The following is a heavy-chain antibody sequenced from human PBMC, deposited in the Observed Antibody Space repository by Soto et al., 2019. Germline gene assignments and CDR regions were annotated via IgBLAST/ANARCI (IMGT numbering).Heavy chain of an antibody. CDR3: ERLRIATNNYKWFDP. CDR1: GADLNSGNYY. Sequence: TLSLTCSVSGADLNSGNYYWSWIRQVPGKGLEWIGHIYVTGAVDYNPSLRDRITISQDTSERQFSLNLRLVTAADTAVYYCERLRIATNNYKWFDPWGQGTLVTVSS. CDR2: IYVTGAV. V-gene: IGHV4-31*03. J-gene: IGHJ5*02. D-gene: IGHD2-21*01.